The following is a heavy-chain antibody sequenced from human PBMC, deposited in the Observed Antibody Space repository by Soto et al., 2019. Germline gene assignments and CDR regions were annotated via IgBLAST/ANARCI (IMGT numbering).Heavy chain of an antibody. J-gene: IGHJ6*02. Sequence: GGSLRLSCAASGFTFSSYSMNWVRQAPGKGMEWVSSISSSSSYIYYADSVKGRFTISRDNAKNSLYLQMNSLRAEDTAVYYCARAKLGYCSSTSCYDYYYYYYGMDVWGQGTTVTGSS. CDR2: ISSSSSYI. D-gene: IGHD2-2*01. CDR3: ARAKLGYCSSTSCYDYYYYYYGMDV. CDR1: GFTFSSYS. V-gene: IGHV3-21*01.